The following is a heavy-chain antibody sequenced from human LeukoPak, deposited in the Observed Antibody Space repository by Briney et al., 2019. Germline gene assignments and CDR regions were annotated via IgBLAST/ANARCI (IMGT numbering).Heavy chain of an antibody. J-gene: IGHJ5*02. D-gene: IGHD6-13*01. CDR3: AGERAAADRFDP. V-gene: IGHV3-21*01. CDR1: GFTFSSYS. Sequence: PGGSLRLSCAASGFTFSSYSMNWVRQAPGKGLEWVSSISSSSSYIYSADSVKGRFTISRDNAKNSLYLQMDSLRAEDTAVYYCAGERAAADRFDPWGQGTLVTVSS. CDR2: ISSSSSYI.